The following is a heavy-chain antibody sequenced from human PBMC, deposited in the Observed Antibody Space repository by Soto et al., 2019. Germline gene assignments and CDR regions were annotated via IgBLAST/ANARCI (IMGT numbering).Heavy chain of an antibody. J-gene: IGHJ4*02. CDR3: ARGRGVYSSSWYNVFGY. Sequence: ASVKVSCKASGYTFTSYYMHCVRQAPGQGLGWMGIINPSGGSTTYAQKFQGRVTMTRDTTTSTVYKELSSLRSEDTAVYYCARGRGVYSSSWYNVFGYWGQGTLVTVS. V-gene: IGHV1-46*01. CDR2: INPSGGST. D-gene: IGHD6-13*01. CDR1: GYTFTSYY.